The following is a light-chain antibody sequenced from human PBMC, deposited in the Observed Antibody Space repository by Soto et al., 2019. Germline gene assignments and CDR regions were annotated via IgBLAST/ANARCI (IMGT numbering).Light chain of an antibody. J-gene: IGLJ1*01. CDR3: RSYTSSSTHV. CDR1: SSDVGGYNF. V-gene: IGLV2-14*03. Sequence: QSVLAQPASVSGSPGQSITISCTGTSSDVGGYNFVSWYQQHPGKVPQLRIFDVNRHPSGVSDRFHGSKFGNTASLTISGLQAEDDGDYYCRSYTSSSTHVFGSGTKLTVL. CDR2: DVN.